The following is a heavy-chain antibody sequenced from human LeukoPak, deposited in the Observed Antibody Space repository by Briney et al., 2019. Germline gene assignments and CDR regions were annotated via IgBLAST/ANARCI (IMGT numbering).Heavy chain of an antibody. J-gene: IGHJ4*02. CDR3: ARDREYSGNYWVYSDY. CDR1: GGSISNYY. Sequence: SGTLSLTCHVSGGSISNYYWSWLRPPAAKGLEWIGRIYTSGSTNYNPSLKSRLTMSVDTSKNQFSLKLSSVTAADTAVYYCARDREYSGNYWVYSDYWGQGTLVTVSS. D-gene: IGHD1-26*01. V-gene: IGHV4-4*07. CDR2: IYTSGST.